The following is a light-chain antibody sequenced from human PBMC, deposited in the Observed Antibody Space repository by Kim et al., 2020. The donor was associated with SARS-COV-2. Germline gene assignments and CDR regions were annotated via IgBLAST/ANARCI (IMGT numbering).Light chain of an antibody. CDR1: QGISTW. Sequence: PSGGDRVTITCRASQGISTWLAWYQQKPGKAPKLLIHTASTLQSGVSSRFSGSGSGTDFTLTISSLQPEDSATYYCQQTDSFPLTFGGGTKVDIK. CDR3: QQTDSFPLT. J-gene: IGKJ4*01. V-gene: IGKV1-12*01. CDR2: TAS.